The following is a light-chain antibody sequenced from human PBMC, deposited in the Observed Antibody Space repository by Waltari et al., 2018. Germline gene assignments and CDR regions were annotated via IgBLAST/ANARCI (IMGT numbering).Light chain of an antibody. V-gene: IGKV1-9*01. CDR3: QQLKSYPIT. CDR2: AAS. Sequence: TQLTQSPSSLAASVGDRVTISCRTSQVILGYLAWYQQKPGKAPKLLIYAASTLQSWYPSRFSGSGSGIDFNITISNLQPEDFATYYCQQLKSYPITFGGGTKVEIK. J-gene: IGKJ4*01. CDR1: QVILGY.